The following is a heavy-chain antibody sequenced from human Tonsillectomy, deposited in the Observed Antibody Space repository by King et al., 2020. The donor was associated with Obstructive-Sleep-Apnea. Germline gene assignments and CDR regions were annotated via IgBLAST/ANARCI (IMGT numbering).Heavy chain of an antibody. D-gene: IGHD3-22*01. V-gene: IGHV3-23*04. Sequence: VQLVESGGGLVQPGGYLRLSCAASGFTFSSYAMSWVRQAPGKGLEWVSDISGSGGSTYYADSVKGRFTISRDNSKNTLYLQINSLRAEDTAVYYCAKGYYDSSGYYWDYWGQGTLVTVSS. CDR1: GFTFSSYA. CDR2: ISGSGGST. CDR3: AKGYYDSSGYYWDY. J-gene: IGHJ4*02.